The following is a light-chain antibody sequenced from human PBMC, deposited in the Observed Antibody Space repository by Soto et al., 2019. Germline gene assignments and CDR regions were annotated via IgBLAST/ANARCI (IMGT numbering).Light chain of an antibody. V-gene: IGKV3-20*01. CDR1: LSVSSST. Sequence: EIVLTQSPGTLSLSPGERASLSCRASLSVSSSTLAWYQQKPGQPPRLLIYGASSRATGIPDRFSGSGSGTDFTLTITRLEPEDFAVYYCQHYGSSRGTFGQGTKVEI. CDR3: QHYGSSRGT. J-gene: IGKJ1*01. CDR2: GAS.